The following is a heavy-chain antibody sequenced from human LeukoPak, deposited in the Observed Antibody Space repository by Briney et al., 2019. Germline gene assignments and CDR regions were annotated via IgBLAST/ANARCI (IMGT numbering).Heavy chain of an antibody. CDR3: AKHGYCSGISCFFDF. D-gene: IGHD2-2*03. Sequence: PGGSLRLSCAVSGFTLSSYWMHWVRQAPGKGLVWVPRINEDGRTINYADSVEGRFTISRDKAKNTLYLQMNSLRAEDTALYYCAKHGYCSGISCFFDFWGQGTLVTVSS. J-gene: IGHJ4*02. CDR1: GFTLSSYW. CDR2: INEDGRTI. V-gene: IGHV3-74*01.